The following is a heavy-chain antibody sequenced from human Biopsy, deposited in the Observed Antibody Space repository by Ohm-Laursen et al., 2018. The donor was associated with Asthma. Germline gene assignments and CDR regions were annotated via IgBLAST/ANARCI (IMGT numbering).Heavy chain of an antibody. CDR1: GFTFSNAW. CDR2: IKSKTDGGTT. V-gene: IGHV3-15*01. J-gene: IGHJ6*02. D-gene: IGHD6-19*01. CDR3: SRVSGGWLANYGMDV. Sequence: SLRLSCAAPGFTFSNAWMGWVRQAPGKGLEWVGRIKSKTDGGTTDYAAPVKGRFTISRDDSKNTLYLQMNSLKTEDTAVYYCSRVSGGWLANYGMDVWGQGTTVSVSS.